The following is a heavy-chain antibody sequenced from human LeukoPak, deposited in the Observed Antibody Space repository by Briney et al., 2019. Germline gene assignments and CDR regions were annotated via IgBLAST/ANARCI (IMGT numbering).Heavy chain of an antibody. J-gene: IGHJ6*02. CDR1: GYTFTSYY. CDR2: INPSVGST. V-gene: IGHV1-46*01. D-gene: IGHD3-10*01. CDR3: ARGDPITMVRGATRSDRYGMDV. Sequence: ASVKVSCKASGYTFTSYYMHWVRQAPGQGLEWMGIINPSVGSTSYAQNFQGTVTMTRDTSTSTVYMELSSLRSEDTAVYYCARGDPITMVRGATRSDRYGMDVWGQGTTVTVSS.